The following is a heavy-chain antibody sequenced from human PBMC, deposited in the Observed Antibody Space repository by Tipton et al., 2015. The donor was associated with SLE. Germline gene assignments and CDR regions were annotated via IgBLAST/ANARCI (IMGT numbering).Heavy chain of an antibody. CDR3: AKDQGPYDSSGSLDY. V-gene: IGHV3-23*01. Sequence: SLRLSCAASGFSFTSYAMSWVRQAPGKGLEWVSSINIGGGITYYADSVKGRFTISRDNSRNTLYLQMNSLRAEDTAVYYCAKDQGPYDSSGSLDYWGQGTLLTVSS. J-gene: IGHJ4*02. D-gene: IGHD3-22*01. CDR1: GFSFTSYA. CDR2: INIGGGIT.